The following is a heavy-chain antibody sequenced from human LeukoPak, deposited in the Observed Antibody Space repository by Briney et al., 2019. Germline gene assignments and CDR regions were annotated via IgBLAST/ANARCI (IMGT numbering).Heavy chain of an antibody. D-gene: IGHD5-12*01. J-gene: IGHJ4*02. V-gene: IGHV1-18*01. CDR3: ARVRNSGFRYVDS. CDR2: ISAYNGNT. CDR1: GYTFTNYA. Sequence: AAVKVSCKASGYTFTNYAISWVRQAPGQGLEWVGWISAYNGNTNYAQKLQSRVTMTTDTSTSTAYMDLRSLRSDDTAVYYCARVRNSGFRYVDSCGQGTLVTVSS.